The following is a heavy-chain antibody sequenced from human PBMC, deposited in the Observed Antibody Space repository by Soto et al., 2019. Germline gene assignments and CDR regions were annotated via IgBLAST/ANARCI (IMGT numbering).Heavy chain of an antibody. Sequence: ASVKVSCTASGYTFTSYDIKWVRQATGQGLEWMGWMNPNSGNTGYAQKFQGRVTMTTDTSTSTAYMELRSLRSDDTAVYYCARDGVADYYYYYYGMDVWGQGTTVTVSS. D-gene: IGHD2-15*01. CDR1: GYTFTSYD. J-gene: IGHJ6*02. CDR3: ARDGVADYYYYYYGMDV. CDR2: MNPNSGNT. V-gene: IGHV1-8*01.